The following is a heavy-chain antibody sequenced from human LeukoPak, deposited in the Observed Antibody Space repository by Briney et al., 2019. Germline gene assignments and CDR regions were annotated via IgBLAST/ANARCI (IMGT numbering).Heavy chain of an antibody. CDR2: IYWDDDK. J-gene: IGHJ4*02. CDR3: AHVGRWLQFTAAFDY. CDR1: GFSLSTSGVG. Sequence: ESGPTLVKPTQTLTLTCTFSGFSLSTSGVGVGWIRQPPGKALEWLALIYWDDDKRYSPSLKSRLTITKDTSKNQVVLTMTNMDPVDTATYYCAHVGRWLQFTAAFDYWGQGTLVTVSS. V-gene: IGHV2-5*02. D-gene: IGHD5-24*01.